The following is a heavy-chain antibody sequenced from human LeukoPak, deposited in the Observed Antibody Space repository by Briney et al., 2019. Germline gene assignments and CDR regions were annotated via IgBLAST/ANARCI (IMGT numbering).Heavy chain of an antibody. J-gene: IGHJ5*02. CDR1: GGSISSGCYY. CDR3: ARGHPLACTNGVCYIDWFDP. V-gene: IGHV4-61*02. Sequence: PSETLSLTCTVSGGSISSGCYYWSWIRPPAGKGLVWFGRIYTSGRTNYPPSLKSRVTISVDTATTQFYLKLSSVTAADTAVYYCARGHPLACTNGVCYIDWFDPWGQGTLVTVSS. CDR2: IYTSGRT. D-gene: IGHD2-8*01.